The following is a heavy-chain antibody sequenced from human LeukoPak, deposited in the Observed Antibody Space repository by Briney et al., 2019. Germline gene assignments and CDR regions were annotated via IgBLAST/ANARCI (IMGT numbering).Heavy chain of an antibody. CDR2: IYSGGAT. CDR3: ARARDKDYGDLN. J-gene: IGHJ4*02. D-gene: IGHD4-17*01. V-gene: IGHV3-66*01. CDR1: GFTVGSNY. Sequence: PGGSLRLSCAASGFTVGSNYMSWVRQAPGKGLEWVSVIYSGGATHYADSVKGRFTISRDYSKNTLYLQMNSLRVEDTAVYYCARARDKDYGDLNWGQGILVTVSS.